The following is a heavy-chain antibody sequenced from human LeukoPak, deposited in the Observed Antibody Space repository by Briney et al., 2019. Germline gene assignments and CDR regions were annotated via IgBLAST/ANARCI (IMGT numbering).Heavy chain of an antibody. J-gene: IGHJ6*03. CDR1: GGSISSYY. CDR2: IYTSGST. CDR3: ARQGYYYYYYMDV. V-gene: IGHV4-4*09. Sequence: SETLSLTCTVSGGSISSYYWSWIRQPPGKGLEWIGYIYTSGSTNYNPSLKSRVTISVDTSKNQFSLKLSSVTAADTAVYYCARQGYYYYYYMDVWGKGTTVTVSS.